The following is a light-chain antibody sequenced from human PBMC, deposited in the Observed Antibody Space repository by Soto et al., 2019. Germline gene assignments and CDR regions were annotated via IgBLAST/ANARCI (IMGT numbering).Light chain of an antibody. CDR2: GAS. CDR1: QSVSNNY. J-gene: IGKJ5*01. V-gene: IGKV3-20*01. Sequence: EILLTQSPCTLSLSPGERATLSCRASQSVSNNYLAWYQQKPGQAPRLLIYGASNRATGIPERFSGSGSGTDSTLTISSLQPEDFETYYCQQSYSNPITFGQGTRLEIK. CDR3: QQSYSNPIT.